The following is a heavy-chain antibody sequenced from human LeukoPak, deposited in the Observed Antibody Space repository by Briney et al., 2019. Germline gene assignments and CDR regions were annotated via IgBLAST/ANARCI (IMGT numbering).Heavy chain of an antibody. CDR1: GFTFDDYT. CDR3: AKDITPGYSSSWYGVDY. J-gene: IGHJ4*02. D-gene: IGHD6-13*01. V-gene: IGHV3-43D*04. CDR2: ISWDGGST. Sequence: GGSLRLSRAASGFTFDDYTMHWVRQAPGKGLEWVSLISWDGGSTYYADSVKGRFTISRDNSKNSLYLQMNSLRAEDTALYSCAKDITPGYSSSWYGVDYWGQGTLVTVSS.